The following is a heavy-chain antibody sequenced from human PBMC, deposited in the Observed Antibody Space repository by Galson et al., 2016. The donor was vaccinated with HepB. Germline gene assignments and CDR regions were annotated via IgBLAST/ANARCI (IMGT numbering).Heavy chain of an antibody. J-gene: IGHJ2*01. CDR1: GYTFSSYA. CDR3: ARDRVVCDRDCSTSGYFDL. V-gene: IGHV3-23*01. D-gene: IGHD2-21*02. CDR2: IGGSGGSA. Sequence: SLRLSCAASGYTFSSYAMSWVRQAPGKGLEWVSGIGGSGGSAYYADSVKGRFTISRDNSKNTLYLQMNSLRAEDTAVYYCARDRVVCDRDCSTSGYFDLWGGGTLVTVSS.